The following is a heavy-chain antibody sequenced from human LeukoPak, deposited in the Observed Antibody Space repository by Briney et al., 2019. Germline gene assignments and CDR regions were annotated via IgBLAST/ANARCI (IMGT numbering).Heavy chain of an antibody. Sequence: ASVKVSCKASGYTFTSYYMHWVRQAPGQGLEWMGIINPSGGSTSYAQKFQGRVTMTRDTSTSTVYIELSSLRSEDTAVYYCVVVVITTSFDYWGQGTLVTVSS. CDR2: INPSGGST. J-gene: IGHJ4*02. CDR3: VVVVITTSFDY. CDR1: GYTFTSYY. D-gene: IGHD3-22*01. V-gene: IGHV1-46*01.